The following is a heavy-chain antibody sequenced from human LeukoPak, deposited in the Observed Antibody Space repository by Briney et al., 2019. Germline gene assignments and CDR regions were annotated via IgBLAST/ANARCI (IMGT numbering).Heavy chain of an antibody. Sequence: GGSLRLSCAASGFTFSSYSMNWVRQAPGKGLEWVSHISSSGSTIYYADSVKGRFTISRDNAKNSLYLQMNSLRAEDTAVYYCARDDLGTSYFYYGMDVWGQGTTVTVSS. V-gene: IGHV3-48*01. CDR2: ISSSGSTI. J-gene: IGHJ6*02. CDR1: GFTFSSYS. D-gene: IGHD3/OR15-3a*01. CDR3: ARDDLGTSYFYYGMDV.